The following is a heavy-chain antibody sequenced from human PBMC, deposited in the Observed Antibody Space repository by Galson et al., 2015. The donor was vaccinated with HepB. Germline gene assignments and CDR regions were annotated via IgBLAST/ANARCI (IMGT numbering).Heavy chain of an antibody. Sequence: SLRLSCAASGFTFGTYWMHWVRQAPGTGLVWVSLTNTDGSITNYADSVKGRFTISRDNAKNTLYLQMNSLRAEDTAVYYCASPLMGLWGQGTLVTVSS. CDR3: ASPLMGL. V-gene: IGHV3-74*01. CDR2: TNTDGSIT. J-gene: IGHJ4*02. CDR1: GFTFGTYW.